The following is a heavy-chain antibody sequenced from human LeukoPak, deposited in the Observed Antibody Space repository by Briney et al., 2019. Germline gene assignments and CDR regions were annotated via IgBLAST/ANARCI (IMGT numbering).Heavy chain of an antibody. D-gene: IGHD5-24*01. CDR3: AKDAGRWPLGIY. J-gene: IGHJ3*01. Sequence: PGGSLRLSCAASGFSFSVYWMHWVRQAPGKGLVWVSRINSDGINTSYADSVKGRFTISRDNAKNTLNLQMNSLRAEDTAVYYCAKDAGRWPLGIYWGQGTMVTVSS. V-gene: IGHV3-74*01. CDR2: INSDGINT. CDR1: GFSFSVYW.